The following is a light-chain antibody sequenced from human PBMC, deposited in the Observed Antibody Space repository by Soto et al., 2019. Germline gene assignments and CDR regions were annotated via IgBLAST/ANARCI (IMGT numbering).Light chain of an antibody. CDR3: SSYTTSSTFNWV. V-gene: IGLV2-14*01. CDR2: EVN. Sequence: QSALTQPASVSGSPGQSITISCTGISSDVGDYNYVSWYQQHPGKAPKLMIYEVNNRPSGVSDRFSGSKSGNTASLTISGLQAEYEADYYCSSYTTSSTFNWVFGGGTKLTVL. J-gene: IGLJ3*02. CDR1: SSDVGDYNY.